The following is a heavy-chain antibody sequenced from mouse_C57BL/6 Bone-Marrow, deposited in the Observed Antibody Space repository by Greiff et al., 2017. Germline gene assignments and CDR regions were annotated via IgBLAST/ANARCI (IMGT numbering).Heavy chain of an antibody. Sequence: VQLQQSGPELVKPGASVKIPCKASGYTFTDYNMDWVKQSHGKSLEWIGDINPNNGGTIYNQKFKGKATLTVDNSSSTAYMELRSLTSEDTAVYYCARGSHYAMDYWGQGTSVTVSS. CDR2: INPNNGGT. CDR1: GYTFTDYN. J-gene: IGHJ4*01. D-gene: IGHD1-1*01. V-gene: IGHV1-18*01. CDR3: ARGSHYAMDY.